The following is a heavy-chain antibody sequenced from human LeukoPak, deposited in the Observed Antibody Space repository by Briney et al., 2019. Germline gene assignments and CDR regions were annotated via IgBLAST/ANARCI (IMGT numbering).Heavy chain of an antibody. Sequence: TRGSLRLSWAASGFTFSSYAMHWVRQAPGKGLEYVSAISSNGGSTYYANSVKGRFTISRDNSKNTLYLQMGSLRAEDMAVYYCARVGCSSTSCPYYYYYMDVWGKGTTVTVSS. CDR1: GFTFSSYA. CDR3: ARVGCSSTSCPYYYYYMDV. CDR2: ISSNGGST. J-gene: IGHJ6*03. V-gene: IGHV3-64*01. D-gene: IGHD2-2*01.